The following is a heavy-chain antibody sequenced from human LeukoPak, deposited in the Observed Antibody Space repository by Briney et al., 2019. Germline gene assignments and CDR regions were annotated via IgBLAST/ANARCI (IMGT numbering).Heavy chain of an antibody. V-gene: IGHV3-23*01. CDR3: AKDLHPMPSGFDY. D-gene: IGHD2-2*01. J-gene: IGHJ4*02. CDR2: ISGSGGST. Sequence: GGSLRLSFAASGFTFSSYAMSWVRQAPGKGLEWVSAISGSGGSTYYADSVKGRFTISRDNSKNTLYLQMNSLRAEDTAVYYCAKDLHPMPSGFDYWGQGTLVTVSS. CDR1: GFTFSSYA.